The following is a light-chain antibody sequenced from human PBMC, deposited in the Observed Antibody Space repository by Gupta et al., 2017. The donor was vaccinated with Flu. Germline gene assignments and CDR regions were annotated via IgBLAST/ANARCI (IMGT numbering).Light chain of an antibody. V-gene: IGLV2-14*01. CDR3: ISYTNSRFYV. J-gene: IGLJ1*01. CDR2: EVI. Sequence: RDPRKPSKLLIYEVINRPSGVSDRFSASKSGNTASLTISALRAEDEADYYCISYTNSRFYVFGSGTKVTVL.